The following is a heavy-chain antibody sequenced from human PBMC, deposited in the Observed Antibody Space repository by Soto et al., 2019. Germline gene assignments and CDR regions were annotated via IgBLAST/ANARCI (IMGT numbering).Heavy chain of an antibody. Sequence: QVQLQESGPGLVKPSETLSLTCTVSGGSISSYYWSWIRQPPGKGLEWIGYMYYSGSTNYNPSLQSRGPISVDTCKNQFSLTLSSLTAADTAVYYCARAHPGNYGYPSYFDYWGQGTLVTVSS. D-gene: IGHD1-7*01. V-gene: IGHV4-59*01. CDR3: ARAHPGNYGYPSYFDY. CDR2: MYYSGST. CDR1: GGSISSYY. J-gene: IGHJ4*02.